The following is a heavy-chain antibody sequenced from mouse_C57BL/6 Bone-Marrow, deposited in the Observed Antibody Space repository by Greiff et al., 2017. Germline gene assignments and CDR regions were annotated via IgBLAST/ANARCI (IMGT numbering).Heavy chain of an antibody. D-gene: IGHD2-3*01. CDR3: ARWLLRDY. V-gene: IGHV1-82*01. J-gene: IGHJ2*01. CDR1: GYAFSSSW. CDR2: IYPGDGDT. Sequence: VQVVESGPELVKPGASVKISCKASGYAFSSSWMNWVKQRPGKGLEWIGRIYPGDGDTNYNGKFKGKATLTADKSSSTAYMQLSSLTSEDSAVYFCARWLLRDYWGQGTTLSVSS.